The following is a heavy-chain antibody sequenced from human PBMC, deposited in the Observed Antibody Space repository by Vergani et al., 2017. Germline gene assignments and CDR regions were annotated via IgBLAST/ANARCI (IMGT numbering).Heavy chain of an antibody. CDR1: GYTFTSYY. CDR2: INPSGGRT. V-gene: IGHV1-46*03. J-gene: IGHJ6*02. Sequence: QVQLVQSGAEVKKPGASVKVSCKASGYTFTSYYMHWVRQAPGQGLDWMGIINPSGGRTSYAQKFQGRVTMTRDTSTSTVYMELSSLRSEDTAVYYCARSLAAAGHYYYYYGMDVWGQGTTVTVSS. CDR3: ARSLAAAGHYYYYYGMDV. D-gene: IGHD6-13*01.